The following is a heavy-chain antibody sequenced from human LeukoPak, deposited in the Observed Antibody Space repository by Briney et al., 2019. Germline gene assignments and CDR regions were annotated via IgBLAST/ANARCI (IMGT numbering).Heavy chain of an antibody. J-gene: IGHJ4*02. CDR2: ISGSGGST. CDR1: GFTFSSYA. D-gene: IGHD1-26*01. V-gene: IGHV3-23*01. Sequence: GGSLRLSCVASGFTFSSYAMSWVRQAPGKGLEWVSAISGSGGSTYYADSVKGRFTISRDNSKNTLYLQMNSLRAEDTAVYYCAGRGSYRPFDYWGQGTLVTVSS. CDR3: AGRGSYRPFDY.